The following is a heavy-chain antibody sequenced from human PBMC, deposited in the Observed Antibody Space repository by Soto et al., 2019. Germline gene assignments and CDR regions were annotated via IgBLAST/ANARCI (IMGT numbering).Heavy chain of an antibody. CDR3: AREWEIAAAGNRNWFDP. CDR2: IWYDGSNK. V-gene: IGHV3-33*01. D-gene: IGHD6-13*01. CDR1: GFTFSSYG. Sequence: QVQLVESGGGVVQPGRSLRLSCAASGFTFSSYGMHWVRQAPGKGLEWVAVIWYDGSNKYYADSVKGRFTISRDNSKNTLYLQMNSLRAEDTAVYYCAREWEIAAAGNRNWFDPWVQGTLVTVSS. J-gene: IGHJ5*02.